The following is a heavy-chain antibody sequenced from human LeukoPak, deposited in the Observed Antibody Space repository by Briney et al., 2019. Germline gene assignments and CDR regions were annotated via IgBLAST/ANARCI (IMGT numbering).Heavy chain of an antibody. CDR2: INPSGGST. V-gene: IGHV1-46*01. CDR1: GYTFTNYY. J-gene: IGHJ4*02. D-gene: IGHD5-12*01. CDR3: AREGEIGYDLSDY. Sequence: ASVKVSCKASGYTFTNYYMNWVRQAPGQGLEWMGIINPSGGSTSYSQKFQGRVTVTRDTSTSTVYMELSSLRSEDTAMYYCAREGEIGYDLSDYWGQGTLVTVSS.